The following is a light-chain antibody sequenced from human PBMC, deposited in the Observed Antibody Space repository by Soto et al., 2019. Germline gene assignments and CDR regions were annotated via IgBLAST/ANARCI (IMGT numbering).Light chain of an antibody. V-gene: IGKV1-6*01. CDR2: TAS. CDR1: QGIRSE. CDR3: QQANSFPIT. J-gene: IGKJ5*01. Sequence: AIQLTQSPSSLSASVGDRVTITCRASQGIRSELGWYQQKPGKAPNLLIYTASTLQSGVPSRFSGSGSGTDFTLTISSLQPEDFATYYCQQANSFPITFGQGTRLEIK.